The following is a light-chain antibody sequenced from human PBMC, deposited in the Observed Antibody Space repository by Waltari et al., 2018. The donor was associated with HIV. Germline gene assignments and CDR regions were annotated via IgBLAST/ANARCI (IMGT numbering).Light chain of an antibody. Sequence: QSALTQPRSVSGSPGQSVTISCTGTSSDVGAYNRVSWYQQHPGKAPKVLIYDVRERPAGIPDRFSGSKSANTASLTISGLQADDEADYHCCSYAGSYIVFGTGTKVTVL. CDR2: DVR. CDR3: CSYAGSYIV. CDR1: SSDVGAYNR. V-gene: IGLV2-11*01. J-gene: IGLJ1*01.